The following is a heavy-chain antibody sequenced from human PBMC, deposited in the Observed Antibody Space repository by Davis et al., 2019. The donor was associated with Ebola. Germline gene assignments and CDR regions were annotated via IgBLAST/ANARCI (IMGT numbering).Heavy chain of an antibody. J-gene: IGHJ5*02. CDR3: ASLPTRLNWFDP. V-gene: IGHV4-39*01. CDR2: IYYSGST. CDR1: GGSISGYY. Sequence: PGGSLRLSCTVSGGSISGYYWGWIRQPPGKGLEWIGSIYYSGSTYYNPSLKSRVTISVDTSKNQFSLKLSSVTAADTAVYYCASLPTRLNWFDPWGQGTLVTVSS.